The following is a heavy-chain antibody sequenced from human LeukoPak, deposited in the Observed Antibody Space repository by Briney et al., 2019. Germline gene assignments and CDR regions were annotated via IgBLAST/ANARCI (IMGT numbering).Heavy chain of an antibody. CDR3: ARDSLWGIAAPGEYFDY. J-gene: IGHJ4*02. CDR2: INPNSGGT. V-gene: IGHV1-2*05. Sequence: ASVKVSCKASGYTFTGYYMHWVRQAPGQGLEWMGRINPNSGGTNYAQKFQGRVTMTRDTSISTAYMELSRLRSDDTGVYYCARDSLWGIAAPGEYFDYWGQGTLVSVCS. D-gene: IGHD6-13*01. CDR1: GYTFTGYY.